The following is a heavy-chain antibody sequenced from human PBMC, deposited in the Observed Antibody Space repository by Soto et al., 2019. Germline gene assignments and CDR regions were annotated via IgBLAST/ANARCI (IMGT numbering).Heavy chain of an antibody. CDR3: AKAYIVVVVAAPDAFDI. CDR2: ISGSGGST. CDR1: GFTFSSYA. D-gene: IGHD2-15*01. V-gene: IGHV3-23*01. J-gene: IGHJ3*02. Sequence: PGGSLRLSCAASGFTFSSYAMSWVRQAPGKGLEWVSAISGSGGSTYYADSVKGRFTISRDNSKNTLYLQMNSLRAEDTAVYYCAKAYIVVVVAAPDAFDIWGQGTMVTVSS.